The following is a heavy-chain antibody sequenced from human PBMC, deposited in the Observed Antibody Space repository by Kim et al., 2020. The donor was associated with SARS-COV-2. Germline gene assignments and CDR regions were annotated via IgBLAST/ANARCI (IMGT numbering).Heavy chain of an antibody. V-gene: IGHV3-53*04. CDR3: AREGTGGSLLF. D-gene: IGHD2-15*01. Sequence: HCADPGKGRFTSSRHNSKNTLYLQMNSLRAEDTAVYYCAREGTGGSLLFWGQGTLVTVSS. J-gene: IGHJ4*02.